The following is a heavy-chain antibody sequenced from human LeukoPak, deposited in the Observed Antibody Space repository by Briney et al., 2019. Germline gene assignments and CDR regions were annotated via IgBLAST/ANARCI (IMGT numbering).Heavy chain of an antibody. J-gene: IGHJ3*02. CDR1: GGSISSSSYY. CDR3: ARSIQLDAFDI. CDR2: IYYSANT. V-gene: IGHV4-39*07. D-gene: IGHD5-18*01. Sequence: SETLSLTCTVSGGSISSSSYYWGWLRQPPGKVVGRIGSIYYSANTYYNPSLKSRVTISVDTSNSQYSLKLSSVTAADPAVYYCARSIQLDAFDIWGQGTMVTVSS.